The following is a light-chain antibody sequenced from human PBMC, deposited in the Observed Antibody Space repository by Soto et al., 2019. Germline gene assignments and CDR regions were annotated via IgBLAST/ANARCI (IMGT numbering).Light chain of an antibody. CDR1: QSVGSL. CDR3: QQRSAWPLT. CDR2: DIS. V-gene: IGKV3-11*01. J-gene: IGKJ4*01. Sequence: EIVLTQSPASLSLSPGERATLSCRASQSVGSLFAWYQQKPRQGPRLVIYDISKRATGVPARFSVSGFGTDFTLTISSLEPEDFAVYFCQQRSAWPLTFGGGTKVEI.